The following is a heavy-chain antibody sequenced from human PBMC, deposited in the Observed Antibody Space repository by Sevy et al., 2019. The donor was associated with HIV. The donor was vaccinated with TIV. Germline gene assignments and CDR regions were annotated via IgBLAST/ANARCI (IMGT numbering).Heavy chain of an antibody. CDR3: AHETFGRFES. V-gene: IGHV3-7*01. J-gene: IGHJ4*02. Sequence: GGSLRLSCAASGFTFSTTWMNWVRQAPGKGLEWVANIRGDGIDKHYVDSVEGRFTISRDNAKNFLFLQMNILRVEDTAVYYCAHETFGRFESWGQGTLVTVSS. CDR2: IRGDGIDK. D-gene: IGHD3-16*01. CDR1: GFTFSTTW.